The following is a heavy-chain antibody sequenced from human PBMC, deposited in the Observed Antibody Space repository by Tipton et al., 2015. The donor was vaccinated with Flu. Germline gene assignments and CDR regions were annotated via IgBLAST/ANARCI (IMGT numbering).Heavy chain of an antibody. D-gene: IGHD4-11*01. CDR2: ICPGSP. Sequence: TLSLTCSVSGGSVGGPYCWGWVRRPPGKGLEWIGNICPGSPYYNPSLRSRVTISVARSKDQVSLRLTSVTAADTAVYFCARRDFSNYVSEPKNWFDFWGQGTLVTVSS. CDR3: ARRDFSNYVSEPKNWFDF. CDR1: GGSVGGPYC. V-gene: IGHV4-38-2*01. J-gene: IGHJ5*01.